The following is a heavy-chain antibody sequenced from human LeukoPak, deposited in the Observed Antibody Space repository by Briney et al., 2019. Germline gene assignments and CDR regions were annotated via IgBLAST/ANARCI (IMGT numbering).Heavy chain of an antibody. J-gene: IGHJ4*02. CDR2: ISGSGGIT. Sequence: GGSLRLSCSASAFTFSNCAMSWVRQAPGKGLEWVSGISGSGGITYYADSVKGRFTISRDNSRNTLYLRTNSLTAEDTAVYYCAKDQLWAVATIFDYWGQGTLVTVSS. CDR3: AKDQLWAVATIFDY. V-gene: IGHV3-23*01. CDR1: AFTFSNCA. D-gene: IGHD5-12*01.